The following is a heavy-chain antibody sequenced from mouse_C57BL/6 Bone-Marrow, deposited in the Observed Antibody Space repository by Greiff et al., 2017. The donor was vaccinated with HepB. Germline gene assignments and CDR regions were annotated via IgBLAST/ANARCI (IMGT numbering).Heavy chain of an antibody. CDR3: AKNKNYGSLYAMDY. D-gene: IGHD1-1*01. Sequence: QVQLQESGPGLVQPSQSLSITCTVSGFSLTSYGVHWVRQSPGKGLEWLGVIWRGGSTDYNAAFMSRLSITKDNSKSQVFFNMNSLQADDTAIYYCAKNKNYGSLYAMDYWGQGTSVTVSS. V-gene: IGHV2-5*01. J-gene: IGHJ4*01. CDR1: GFSLTSYG. CDR2: IWRGGST.